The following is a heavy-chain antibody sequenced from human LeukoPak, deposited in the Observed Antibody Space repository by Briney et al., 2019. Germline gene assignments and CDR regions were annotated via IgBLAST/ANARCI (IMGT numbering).Heavy chain of an antibody. CDR3: ARAAKRPTIYYYYYYMDV. D-gene: IGHD3-9*01. V-gene: IGHV4-34*01. CDR1: GGSFSGYY. J-gene: IGHJ6*03. CDR2: INHSGST. Sequence: SETLSLTCAVYGGSFSGYYWSWIRQPPGKGLEWIGEINHSGSTNYNPSLKSRVTISVDTSKNQFSLKLSSVTAADTAVYYCARAAKRPTIYYYYYYMDVWGKGTTVTVSS.